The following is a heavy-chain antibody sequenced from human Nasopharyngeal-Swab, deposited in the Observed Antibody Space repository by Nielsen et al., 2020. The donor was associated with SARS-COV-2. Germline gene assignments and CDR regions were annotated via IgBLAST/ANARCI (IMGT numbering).Heavy chain of an antibody. CDR3: ATLSSSWYEYYFDY. D-gene: IGHD6-13*01. Sequence: GSLRLSCTVSGGFISSSTYYWAWIRQPPGKGLEWIGSIYYGGSTYYNPSLKSRVTISVDTSKNQFSLKLSSVTAADTAVYYCATLSSSWYEYYFDYWGQGTLVTVSS. CDR1: GGFISSSTYY. J-gene: IGHJ4*02. CDR2: IYYGGST. V-gene: IGHV4-39*01.